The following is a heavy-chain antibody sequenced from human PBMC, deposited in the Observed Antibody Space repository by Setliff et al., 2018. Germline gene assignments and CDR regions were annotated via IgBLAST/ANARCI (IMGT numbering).Heavy chain of an antibody. V-gene: IGHV3-15*01. J-gene: IGHJ3*02. CDR3: ARDPAYGAFDI. CDR2: IKSYGSGGTI. D-gene: IGHD3-16*01. CDR1: GLRFSDAW. Sequence: GGSLRLSCAVSGLRFSDAWVSWVRQAPGKGLEWAGRIKSYGSGGTIDYAAPVEGRFTISRDDSKNTVYLQMSSLRAEDTAVYYCARDPAYGAFDIWGQGTMVTVSS.